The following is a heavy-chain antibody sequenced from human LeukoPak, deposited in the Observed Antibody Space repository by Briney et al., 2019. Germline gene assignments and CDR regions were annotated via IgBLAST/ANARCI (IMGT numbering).Heavy chain of an antibody. CDR1: GFTFSSYA. J-gene: IGHJ4*02. V-gene: IGHV3-23*01. CDR3: AKDHSRITMVRGVTAFDY. D-gene: IGHD3-10*01. CDR2: ISGSGGST. Sequence: PGGSLRLSCAASGFTFSSYAMSWVRQAPGKGLEWVSAISGSGGSTYYADSVKGRFTISGDNSKNTLYLQMNSLRAEDTAVYYCAKDHSRITMVRGVTAFDYWGQGTLVTVSS.